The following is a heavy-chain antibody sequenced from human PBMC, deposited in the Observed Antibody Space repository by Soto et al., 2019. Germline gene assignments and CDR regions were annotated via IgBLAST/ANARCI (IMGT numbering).Heavy chain of an antibody. Sequence: GGSLRLSCAASGFTFDHYGMSWVRQAPGKGLEWVSGINWNGGSTGYADSVKGRFTISRDNAKNSLYLQMNSLRAEDTALYYCARLTPKLELLPSSYSGMDVCGQGAAVTVSS. J-gene: IGHJ6*02. CDR2: INWNGGST. CDR1: GFTFDHYG. V-gene: IGHV3-20*04. CDR3: ARLTPKLELLPSSYSGMDV. D-gene: IGHD1-26*01.